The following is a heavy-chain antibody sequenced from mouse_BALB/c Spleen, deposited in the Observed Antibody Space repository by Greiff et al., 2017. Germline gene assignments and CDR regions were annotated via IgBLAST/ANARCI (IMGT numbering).Heavy chain of an antibody. CDR2: ISDGGSYT. CDR3: ARDDRYSMDY. D-gene: IGHD2-14*01. Sequence: EVHLVESGGGLVKPGGSLKLSCAASGFTFSDYYMYWVRQTPEKRLEWVATISDGGSYTYYPDSVKGRFTISRDNAKNNLYLQMSSLKSEDTAMYYCARDDRYSMDYWGQGTSVTFSS. J-gene: IGHJ4*01. V-gene: IGHV5-4*02. CDR1: GFTFSDYY.